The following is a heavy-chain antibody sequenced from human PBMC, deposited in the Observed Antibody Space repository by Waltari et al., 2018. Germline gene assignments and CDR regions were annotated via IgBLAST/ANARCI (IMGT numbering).Heavy chain of an antibody. J-gene: IGHJ3*02. D-gene: IGHD5-12*01. V-gene: IGHV4-30-2*01. Sequence: QLQLQESGSALVKPSQTLSLTCAVSGRSISSGGYSWSWIRQPAGKGLEWIGYIYHSGSTYYNPSLKSRVTISVDRSKNQFSLKLSSVTAADTAVYYCARMIVATNAFDIWGQGTMVTVSS. CDR3: ARMIVATNAFDI. CDR1: GRSISSGGYS. CDR2: IYHSGST.